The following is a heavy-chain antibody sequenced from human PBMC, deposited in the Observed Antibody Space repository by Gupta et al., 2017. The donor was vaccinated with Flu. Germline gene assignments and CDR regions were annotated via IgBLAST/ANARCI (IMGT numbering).Heavy chain of an antibody. V-gene: IGHV3-23*01. J-gene: IGHJ4*02. Sequence: EVQLLESGGGLVQPGGSLRLSCAASGFSFDTYAMNWVRQAPGKGLEWVSVISGSGVRRHYADSVKGRFTISRDNSKNTLHLQMNSLRAEETAIYYCAKEGGNDGVAGGGTDDFDYWGRGTLVTVXS. CDR3: AKEGGNDGVAGGGTDDFDY. D-gene: IGHD1-1*01. CDR1: GFSFDTYA. CDR2: ISGSGVRR.